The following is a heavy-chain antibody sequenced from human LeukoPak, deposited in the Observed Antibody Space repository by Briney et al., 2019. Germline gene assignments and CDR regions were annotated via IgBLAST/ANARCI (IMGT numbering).Heavy chain of an antibody. D-gene: IGHD1-20*01. J-gene: IGHJ5*02. Sequence: PSETLSLTCTVSGYSISSGYYWGWIRQPPGKGLEWIGSIYHSGSTYYNPSLKSRVTISVDTSKNQFSLKLSSVTAADTAVYYCARDRSPPGITGTTSEGWFDPWGQGTLVTVSS. CDR1: GYSISSGYY. CDR2: IYHSGST. V-gene: IGHV4-38-2*02. CDR3: ARDRSPPGITGTTSEGWFDP.